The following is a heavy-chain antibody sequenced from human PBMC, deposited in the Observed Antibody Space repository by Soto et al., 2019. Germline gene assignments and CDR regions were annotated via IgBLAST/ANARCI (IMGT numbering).Heavy chain of an antibody. CDR3: ARAGYCSSTSCYRDAFDI. D-gene: IGHD2-2*01. J-gene: IGHJ3*02. V-gene: IGHV3-33*01. Sequence: SLRLSCAASGFTFSSYGMHWVRQAPGKGLEWVAVIWYDGSNKYYADSVKGRFTISRDNSKNTLYLQMNSLRAEDTAVYYCARAGYCSSTSCYRDAFDIWGEGTMVTVSS. CDR2: IWYDGSNK. CDR1: GFTFSSYG.